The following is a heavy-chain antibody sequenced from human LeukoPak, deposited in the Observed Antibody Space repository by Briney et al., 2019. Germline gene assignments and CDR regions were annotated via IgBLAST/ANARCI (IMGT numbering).Heavy chain of an antibody. J-gene: IGHJ4*02. V-gene: IGHV3-11*04. CDR1: GFTFSDYY. CDR2: ISSSGNTT. Sequence: GSLRLSCAASGFTFSDYYMSWIRQAPGKGLECISYISSSGNTTYYADSVKGRFTISRDNSKNSVYLQLNSLRPEDTAMYYCVSMVRGIGYWGQGTLVTVSS. CDR3: VSMVRGIGY. D-gene: IGHD3-10*01.